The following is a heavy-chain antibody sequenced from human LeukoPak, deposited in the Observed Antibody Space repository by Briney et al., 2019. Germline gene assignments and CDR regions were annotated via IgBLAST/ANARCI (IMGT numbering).Heavy chain of an antibody. D-gene: IGHD1-26*01. V-gene: IGHV5-51*01. CDR2: IYPGDSDT. CDR1: GYSFTSYW. J-gene: IGHJ3*02. CDR3: ARRSIEGATSLLGAFDI. Sequence: GESLKISGKGSGYSFTSYWIGWVRQMPGKGLEWMGIIYPGDSDTRYSPSFQGQVTISADKSISTAYLQWSSLKASDTAMYYCARRSIEGATSLLGAFDIWGQGTMVTVSS.